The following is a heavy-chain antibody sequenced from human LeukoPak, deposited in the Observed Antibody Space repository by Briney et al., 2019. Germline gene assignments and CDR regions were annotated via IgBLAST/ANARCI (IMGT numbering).Heavy chain of an antibody. CDR1: GGSISSGSYY. Sequence: SQTLSLTCTVSGGSISSGSYYWSWIRQPAGKGLEWIGRIYTSGSTSYNPSLKSRVTISLDTSKKHFSLKLRSVTAADTAIYYCVRGHLVGGWFKYDAFDIWGQGTMVTVSS. V-gene: IGHV4-61*02. CDR2: IYTSGST. J-gene: IGHJ3*02. D-gene: IGHD6-19*01. CDR3: VRGHLVGGWFKYDAFDI.